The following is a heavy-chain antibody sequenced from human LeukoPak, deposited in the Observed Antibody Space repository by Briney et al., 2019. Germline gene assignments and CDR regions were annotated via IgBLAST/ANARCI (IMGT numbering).Heavy chain of an antibody. D-gene: IGHD6-13*01. J-gene: IGHJ4*02. CDR2: INHSGST. Sequence: SETLSLTCAVYGGSFSDYYWSWIRQPPGKGLEWIGEINHSGSTDYNPSLKSRVTMSVDTSKNQFSLKLSSVTAADTAVYYCARDNEAAARAYDYWGQGTLITVSS. V-gene: IGHV4-34*01. CDR1: GGSFSDYY. CDR3: ARDNEAAARAYDY.